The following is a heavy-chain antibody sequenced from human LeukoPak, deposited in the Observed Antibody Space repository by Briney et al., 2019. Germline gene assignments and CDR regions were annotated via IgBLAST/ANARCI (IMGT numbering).Heavy chain of an antibody. CDR2: ISAGGGST. CDR3: ARTLRGGDWYFDY. V-gene: IGHV3-23*01. J-gene: IGHJ4*02. D-gene: IGHD2-21*02. Sequence: PGGSLRLSCAASGFTFSSYAMSWVRQTPEKGLEWVSTISAGGGSTYYADSVKGLFSISRDNSKNTLYLRMNSLRADDTALYHCARTLRGGDWYFDYWGQGTLVTVSS. CDR1: GFTFSSYA.